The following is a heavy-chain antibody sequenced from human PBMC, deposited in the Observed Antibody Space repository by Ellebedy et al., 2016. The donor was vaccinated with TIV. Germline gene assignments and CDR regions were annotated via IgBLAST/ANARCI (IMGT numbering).Heavy chain of an antibody. CDR3: AKDTNGANSPVDY. J-gene: IGHJ4*02. CDR1: GLTFISYA. V-gene: IGHV3-23*01. CDR2: ISGSGGST. Sequence: GGSLRLXXSASGLTFISYAMSWVRQPPVKGLDWVSAISGSGGSTYYADSVKGRFTISRDNSKNTLYLQMNSLRAEDTAVYYCAKDTNGANSPVDYWGQGTLVTVSS. D-gene: IGHD1-1*01.